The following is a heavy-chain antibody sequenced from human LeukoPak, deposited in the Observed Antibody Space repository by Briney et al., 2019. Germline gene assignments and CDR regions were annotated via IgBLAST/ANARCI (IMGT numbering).Heavy chain of an antibody. CDR3: ARDRRGSFYTFDL. CDR1: GASINGFF. Sequence: PSETLSLTCSVSGASINGFFCHWVRQTPEKGLEWIGYVSHRGATTSNPTLKSRVSITIDTSKSQISLTMTSVTAADSALYYCARDRRGSFYTFDLSGPGT. V-gene: IGHV4-59*01. D-gene: IGHD1-26*01. J-gene: IGHJ3*01. CDR2: VSHRGAT.